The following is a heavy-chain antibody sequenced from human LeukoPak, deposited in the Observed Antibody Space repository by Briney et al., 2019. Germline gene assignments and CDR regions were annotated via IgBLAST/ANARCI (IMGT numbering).Heavy chain of an antibody. V-gene: IGHV4-59*01. D-gene: IGHD6-13*01. Sequence: SETLSLTCTVSGGSISSYYWSWIRQPPGKGLEWIGYIYYSGSTNYNPSLKSRVTISVDTSKNQFSLKLSSVTAADTAVYYCARSHTVQQQPFDYWGQGTLVTVSS. CDR1: GGSISSYY. J-gene: IGHJ4*02. CDR3: ARSHTVQQQPFDY. CDR2: IYYSGST.